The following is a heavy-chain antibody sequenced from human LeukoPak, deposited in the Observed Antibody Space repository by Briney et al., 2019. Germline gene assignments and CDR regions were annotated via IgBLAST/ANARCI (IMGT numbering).Heavy chain of an antibody. CDR1: GFTFSSYV. V-gene: IGHV3-23*01. D-gene: IGHD5-24*01. J-gene: IGHJ4*02. CDR3: ARAVEMATIDY. Sequence: GGSLRLSCAASGFTFSSYVMSWVRQAPGKGLEWVSAISGSGGSTYYAASVKGRFTISRDTSKNTLCLQMNRLRAEDTAIYYCARAVEMATIDYWGQGGLVTVSS. CDR2: ISGSGGST.